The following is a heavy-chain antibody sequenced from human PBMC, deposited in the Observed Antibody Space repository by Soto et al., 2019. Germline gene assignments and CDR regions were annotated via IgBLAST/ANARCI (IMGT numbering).Heavy chain of an antibody. CDR2: ISAYNGNT. Sequence: ASVKVSCKASGYTFTSYGISWVRQAPGQGLEWMGWISAYNGNTNYAQKLQGRVTMTTDTSTSTAYMELRSLRSDDTAVYYCARVVGGATTEETSAPWGQGTLVTVSS. J-gene: IGHJ5*02. CDR3: ARVVGGATTEETSAP. V-gene: IGHV1-18*01. CDR1: GYTFTSYG. D-gene: IGHD1-26*01.